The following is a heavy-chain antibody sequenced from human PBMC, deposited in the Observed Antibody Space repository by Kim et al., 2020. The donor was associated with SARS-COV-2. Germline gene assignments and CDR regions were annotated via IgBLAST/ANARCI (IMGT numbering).Heavy chain of an antibody. CDR2: T. CDR3: ARVRIPLYYFDS. Sequence: TKYNPSLKSRVTMSVDTPKNQFSLKVNSVTAADTAVYYCARVRIPLYYFDSWGQGFLVTVSS. J-gene: IGHJ4*02. V-gene: IGHV4-4*07.